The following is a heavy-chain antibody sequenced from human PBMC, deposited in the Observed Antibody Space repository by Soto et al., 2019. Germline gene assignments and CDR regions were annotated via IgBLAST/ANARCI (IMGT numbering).Heavy chain of an antibody. CDR1: GVTFSSYA. D-gene: IGHD3-10*01. CDR2: VSGSGSST. V-gene: IGHV3-23*01. CDR3: AKALSGTFDAFDI. Sequence: GGSLRLSCAASGVTFSSYAMSWVRQAPGKGLEWVSVVSGSGSSTDYADSVKGRFTISRDNSKNTLYLQMNSLRAEDMAVYYCAKALSGTFDAFDIWGQGTMVTVSS. J-gene: IGHJ3*02.